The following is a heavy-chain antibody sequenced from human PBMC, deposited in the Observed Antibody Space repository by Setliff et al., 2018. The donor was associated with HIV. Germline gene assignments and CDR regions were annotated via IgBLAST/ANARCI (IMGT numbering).Heavy chain of an antibody. CDR1: GYTFTSYG. CDR2: ISAYNGNT. CDR3: ARDPGRDGYNLGAFDI. V-gene: IGHV1-18*01. D-gene: IGHD5-12*01. J-gene: IGHJ3*02. Sequence: GASVKVSCKASGYTFTSYGISWVRQAPGQGLEWMGWISAYNGNTNYAQKLQGRVTTTTDTSTSTAYMELRSLRSDDTAVYYCARDPGRDGYNLGAFDIWGQGTMVTVSS.